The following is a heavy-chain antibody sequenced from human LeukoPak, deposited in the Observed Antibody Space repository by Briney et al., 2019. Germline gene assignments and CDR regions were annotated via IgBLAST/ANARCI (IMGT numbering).Heavy chain of an antibody. CDR3: ARAPDYGDHFDP. D-gene: IGHD4-17*01. J-gene: IGHJ5*02. Sequence: PSETLSLTCTVSGGSISSSSYYWGWIRQPPGKGLEWIGSIYYSGSTYYNPSLKSRVTISVDTSKNQFSLKLSSVTAADTAVYYCARAPDYGDHFDPWGQGTLVTVSS. CDR1: GGSISSSSYY. CDR2: IYYSGST. V-gene: IGHV4-39*07.